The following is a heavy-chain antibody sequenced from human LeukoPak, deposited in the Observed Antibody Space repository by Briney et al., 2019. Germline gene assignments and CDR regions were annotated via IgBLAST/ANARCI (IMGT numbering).Heavy chain of an antibody. Sequence: GVAVRLSCAASGFTFNTYWMHWVRQAPGKGLVWVSRIKGDGSNPEYADSVKGRFTISRDNAKNTVDLQMNSMRAEDTAVYYCARGWVPSDISMNWGQGTMVTVSS. CDR1: GFTFNTYW. J-gene: IGHJ3*01. D-gene: IGHD3-22*01. CDR2: IKGDGSNP. CDR3: ARGWVPSDISMN. V-gene: IGHV3-74*01.